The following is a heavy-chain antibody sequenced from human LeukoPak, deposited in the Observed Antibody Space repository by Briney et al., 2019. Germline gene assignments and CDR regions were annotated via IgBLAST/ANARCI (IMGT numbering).Heavy chain of an antibody. CDR2: INPNSGGT. CDR1: GYTFTGYY. J-gene: IGHJ3*02. CDR3: AREERITIFGEDRSYAFDI. V-gene: IGHV1-2*02. D-gene: IGHD3-3*01. Sequence: ASVKVSCKASGYTFTGYYMHWVRQAHGQGLEWMGWINPNSGGTNYAQKFQGRVTMTRDTSISTAYMELSRLRSDDTAVYYCAREERITIFGEDRSYAFDIWGQGTMVTVSS.